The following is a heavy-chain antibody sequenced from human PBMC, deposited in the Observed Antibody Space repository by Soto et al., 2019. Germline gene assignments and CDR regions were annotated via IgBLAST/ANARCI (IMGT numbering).Heavy chain of an antibody. V-gene: IGHV4-59*01. J-gene: IGHJ5*02. CDR3: AKEFCDPNGCYGRWLDP. CDR2: VFYSGST. Sequence: VQLQESGPGLAKPSETLSLTCTVSGGSISSFYWSWIRQPLGKGLEWIGNVFYSGSTIYNPSLKSRVTISVDTSKNQFSLKLSSVTAADTAVYYCAKEFCDPNGCYGRWLDPWGQGTLVTVSS. CDR1: GGSISSFY. D-gene: IGHD2-15*01.